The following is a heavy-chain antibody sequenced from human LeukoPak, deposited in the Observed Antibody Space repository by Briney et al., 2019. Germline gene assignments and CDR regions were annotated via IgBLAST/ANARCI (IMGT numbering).Heavy chain of an antibody. V-gene: IGHV1-2*02. Sequence: VASVTVSCKTSGFTFTGYFIHWMRQAPGQGLEWLGWVNPNTGGTNYAQKFQGRVTMTRDTSITTAYMELSRLRSDDTAVYFCARGHDFFDTSGYSQLDSWGQGTLVSVSS. CDR2: VNPNTGGT. CDR3: ARGHDFFDTSGYSQLDS. J-gene: IGHJ4*02. D-gene: IGHD3-22*01. CDR1: GFTFTGYF.